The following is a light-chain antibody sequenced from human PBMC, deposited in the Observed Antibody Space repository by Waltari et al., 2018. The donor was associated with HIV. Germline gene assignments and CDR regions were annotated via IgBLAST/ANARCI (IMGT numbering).Light chain of an antibody. CDR3: QQRGGCPYT. Sequence: IVLTQYPATLSLSPGQRAALSCRASQAIGNSLAWHQQKPGHPPRLLIYDVSSRATGVPAWFGGSGSGTDFSLTITNVGPEDSAVYWCQQRGGCPYTFCQGTKLEIK. J-gene: IGKJ2*01. CDR1: QAIGNS. V-gene: IGKV3-11*01. CDR2: DVS.